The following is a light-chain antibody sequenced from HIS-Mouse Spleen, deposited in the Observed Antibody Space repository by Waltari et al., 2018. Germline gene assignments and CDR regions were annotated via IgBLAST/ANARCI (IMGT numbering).Light chain of an antibody. V-gene: IGLV2-14*03. Sequence: QSALTQPASVSGSPGQSSTISCTGTSSDVGGYNYVSCYQQHPVKAPKLMIYDVSNRPSGVSNRFSGSKSGNTASLTISGLQAEDEADYYCSSYTSSSFNVVFGGGTKLTVL. CDR2: DVS. J-gene: IGLJ2*01. CDR1: SSDVGGYNY. CDR3: SSYTSSSFNVV.